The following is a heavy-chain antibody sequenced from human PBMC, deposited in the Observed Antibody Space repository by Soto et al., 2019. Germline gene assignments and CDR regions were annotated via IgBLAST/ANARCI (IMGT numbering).Heavy chain of an antibody. CDR3: AREGVFGELSNWFDP. CDR1: GGSISSGDYY. J-gene: IGHJ5*02. Sequence: QVQLQESGPGLVKPSQTLSLTCTVSGGSISSGDYYWSWIRQPPGKGLEWIGYIYYSGSTYYNPSLKSRVTISVDTSKNQFSLKLSSVTAADTAVYYCAREGVFGELSNWFDPWGQGTLVTVSS. CDR2: IYYSGST. V-gene: IGHV4-30-4*01. D-gene: IGHD3-10*01.